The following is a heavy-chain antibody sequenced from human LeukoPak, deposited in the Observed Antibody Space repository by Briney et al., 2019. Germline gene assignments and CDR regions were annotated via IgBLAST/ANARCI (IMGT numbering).Heavy chain of an antibody. CDR2: IYYSGNA. J-gene: IGHJ4*02. CDR1: GYPLSNGYY. D-gene: IGHD3-22*01. Sequence: SETLSLTCAVSGYPLSNGYYWGWIRQPPGKGLEWIGSIYYSGNAYDNPSLKSRVTISLDTSKNQLSLRLSSVTASDTAVYYCARHRLFDTTGYYYDFDYWGQGSLVTVSS. CDR3: ARHRLFDTTGYYYDFDY. V-gene: IGHV4-38-2*01.